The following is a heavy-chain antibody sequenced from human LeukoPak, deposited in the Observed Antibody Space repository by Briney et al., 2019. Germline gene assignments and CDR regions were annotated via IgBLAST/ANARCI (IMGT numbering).Heavy chain of an antibody. CDR1: GFTVSSNY. CDR3: ARDLGYSSPDY. CDR2: IYSGGST. Sequence: PGGSLRLSWAASGFTVSSNYMGWVRQAPGKGLEWVSVIYSGGSTYYADSVKGRFTISRDNSKNTLYLQMNSLRAEDTAVYYCARDLGYSSPDYWGQGTLVTVSS. J-gene: IGHJ4*02. D-gene: IGHD5-18*01. V-gene: IGHV3-66*01.